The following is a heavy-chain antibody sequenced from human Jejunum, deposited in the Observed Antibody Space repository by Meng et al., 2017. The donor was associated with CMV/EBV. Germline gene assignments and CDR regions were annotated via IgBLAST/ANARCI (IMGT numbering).Heavy chain of an antibody. CDR3: GKGTWLDDY. CDR1: GFTFTNHG. V-gene: IGHV3-23*01. J-gene: IGHJ4*02. D-gene: IGHD3-9*01. Sequence: LSSAASGFTFTNHGMTVVRQPPGTGPEWVSGITGSGDRAYYAESVQGLFTMSRDNSKNTVDLHMNSLRVEDTPVYYCGKGTWLDDYWGQGTLVTVSS. CDR2: ITGSGDRA.